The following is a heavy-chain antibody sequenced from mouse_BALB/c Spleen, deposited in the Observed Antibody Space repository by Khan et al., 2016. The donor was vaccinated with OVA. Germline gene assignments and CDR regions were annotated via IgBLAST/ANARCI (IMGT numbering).Heavy chain of an antibody. J-gene: IGHJ4*01. Sequence: QVQLKESGPGLVAPSQSLSITCTISGFSLTNYGVHWVRQPPGKGLEWLVVIWNDGNTDYNSALKSRLTISKDNSKSQVFLKMNSLQTDDTAMYFCARQPYYHYYIMDYWGQGTSVTVSS. D-gene: IGHD2-10*01. CDR3: ARQPYYHYYIMDY. CDR1: GFSLTNYG. CDR2: IWNDGNT. V-gene: IGHV2-6-1*01.